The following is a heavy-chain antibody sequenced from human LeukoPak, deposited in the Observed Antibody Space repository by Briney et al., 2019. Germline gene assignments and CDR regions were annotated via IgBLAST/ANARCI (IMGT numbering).Heavy chain of an antibody. D-gene: IGHD3-22*01. CDR1: GYSFTSYW. CDR2: IYPGDSDT. CDR3: ARQEDYYDSSGYYWSTYYFDY. J-gene: IGHJ4*02. Sequence: GESLKISCKGSGYSFTSYWIGWVRQMPGKGLAWMGIIYPGDSDTRYSPSFQGQVTISADKSISTAYLQWSSLKASDTAMYYCARQEDYYDSSGYYWSTYYFDYWGQGTLVTVSS. V-gene: IGHV5-51*01.